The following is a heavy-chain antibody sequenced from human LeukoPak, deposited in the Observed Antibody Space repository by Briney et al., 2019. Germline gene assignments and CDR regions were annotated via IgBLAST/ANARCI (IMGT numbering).Heavy chain of an antibody. CDR2: INPNSGGT. CDR1: GYTFTGYY. Sequence: ASVKVSCKASGYTFTGYYMHWVRQAPGHGLEWMGRINPNSGGTNYAQKFQGRVTMTRDTSISTAYMELSRLRSDDTAVYYCAREGDYYYGMDVWGQGTTVTVSS. V-gene: IGHV1-2*06. CDR3: AREGDYYYGMDV. J-gene: IGHJ6*02.